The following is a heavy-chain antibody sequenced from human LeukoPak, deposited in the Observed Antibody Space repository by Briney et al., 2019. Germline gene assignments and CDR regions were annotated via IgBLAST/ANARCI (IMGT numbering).Heavy chain of an antibody. Sequence: GGSLRLSCAASGFTFSSYAMSWVRQAPGKGLEWVSAISGSGGSTYYADSVKGRFTISRDNSKNTLYLQMNSLRAEDTTVYYCAKEGDSSGLSGYYYYYYGMDVWGQGTTVTVSS. CDR1: GFTFSSYA. V-gene: IGHV3-23*01. CDR2: ISGSGGST. D-gene: IGHD3-22*01. J-gene: IGHJ6*02. CDR3: AKEGDSSGLSGYYYYYYGMDV.